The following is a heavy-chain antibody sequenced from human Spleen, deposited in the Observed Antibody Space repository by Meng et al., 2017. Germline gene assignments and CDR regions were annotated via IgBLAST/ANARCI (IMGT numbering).Heavy chain of an antibody. Sequence: QVQLTQWGAGLLKPSETLSLTCAVYGGSFSGYYWSWIRQPPGKGLEWIGEINHSGSTNYNPSLKSRVTISVDTSQNNLSLKLSSVTAADSAVYYCARGPTTMAHDFDYWGQGTLVTVSS. CDR1: GGSFSGYY. J-gene: IGHJ4*02. D-gene: IGHD4-11*01. CDR3: ARGPTTMAHDFDY. V-gene: IGHV4-34*01. CDR2: INHSGST.